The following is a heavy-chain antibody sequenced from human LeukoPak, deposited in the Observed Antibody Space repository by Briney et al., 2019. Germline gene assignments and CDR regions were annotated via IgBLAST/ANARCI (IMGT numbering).Heavy chain of an antibody. CDR1: GFTFSSYR. CDR2: IPYDGSNE. Sequence: HPGGSLRLSCASSGFTFSSYRIHWVRQTPDKGLEWLGFIPYDGSNEYYAGSVKGRFTISRDNAKNSLYLQMNSLRAEDTAVYYCARESDAAAAGTLDYYYYMDVWGKGTTVTVSS. D-gene: IGHD6-13*01. CDR3: ARESDAAAAGTLDYYYYMDV. V-gene: IGHV3-30*02. J-gene: IGHJ6*03.